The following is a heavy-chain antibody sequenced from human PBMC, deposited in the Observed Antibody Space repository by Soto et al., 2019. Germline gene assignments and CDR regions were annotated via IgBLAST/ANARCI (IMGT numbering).Heavy chain of an antibody. D-gene: IGHD3-9*01. Sequence: PRGSLRLSCAASGFTFSSYAMSWVRQAPGKGLEWVSAISVSVGITDYADSVKGRFTISRDNSRNKLYLQMNSLRAKDTAVYYCAKAPSYYDILTGYWRVNGSEPWGQGTLVTDSS. CDR2: ISVSVGIT. CDR3: AKAPSYYDILTGYWRVNGSEP. J-gene: IGHJ5*02. CDR1: GFTFSSYA. V-gene: IGHV3-23*01.